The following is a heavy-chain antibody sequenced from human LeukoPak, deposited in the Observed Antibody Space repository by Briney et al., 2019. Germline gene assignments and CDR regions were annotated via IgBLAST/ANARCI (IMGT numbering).Heavy chain of an antibody. CDR3: TKVDGYNSGWYDS. D-gene: IGHD6-19*01. Sequence: GGSLRLSCAASGFTFDDYGMHWVRQPPGKGLEWVSGISWNSGNIDYADSVKGRFTISRDNAKNSLYLQMNNLRAEDTALYYCTKVDGYNSGWYDSWGQGTLVSVSS. J-gene: IGHJ5*01. CDR2: ISWNSGNI. CDR1: GFTFDDYG. V-gene: IGHV3-9*01.